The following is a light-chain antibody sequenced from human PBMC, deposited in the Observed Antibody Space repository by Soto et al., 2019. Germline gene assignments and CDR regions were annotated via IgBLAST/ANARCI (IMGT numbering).Light chain of an antibody. J-gene: IGLJ3*02. V-gene: IGLV7-43*01. Sequence: QTVVTQEPSLTVSPGGTVTLTCASSTGAVTSGNYPSWFQQKPGQPPTTLIYTTNSKHSWTPARFSGSLLGGKAALTLSGAQPEDEAHYYRLVYYGGAQLVFGGGTKLTVL. CDR2: TTN. CDR3: LVYYGGAQLV. CDR1: TGAVTSGNY.